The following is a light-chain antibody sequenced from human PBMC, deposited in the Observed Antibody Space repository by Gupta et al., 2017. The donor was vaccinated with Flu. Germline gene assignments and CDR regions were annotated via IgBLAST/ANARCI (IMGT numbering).Light chain of an antibody. V-gene: IGKV1-33*01. CDR1: QDISNY. Sequence: PSSLSASVGDRVTITCQASQDISNYLNWYQQKPGKAPRLLIYDASNLEIGVPSRFTGSRSGTDFTFTITSLQPEDIATYYCQHYYSLPLTFAGGTKVDI. CDR3: QHYYSLPLT. J-gene: IGKJ4*01. CDR2: DAS.